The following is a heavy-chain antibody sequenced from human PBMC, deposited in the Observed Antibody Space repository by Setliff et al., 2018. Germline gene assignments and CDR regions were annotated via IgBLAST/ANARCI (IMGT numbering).Heavy chain of an antibody. CDR1: GFTFSTYW. D-gene: IGHD3-10*01. Sequence: GGSLRLSCAASGFTFSTYWMTWVRQAPGKGLEWVASIKHDGTDQKYVDSVRGRFTISRDNAKNSLYLQMNSLRAEDTAVYYCARDHVYGSQYYYYYYGMDVWGQGTTVTVSS. J-gene: IGHJ6*02. V-gene: IGHV3-7*01. CDR3: ARDHVYGSQYYYYYYGMDV. CDR2: IKHDGTDQ.